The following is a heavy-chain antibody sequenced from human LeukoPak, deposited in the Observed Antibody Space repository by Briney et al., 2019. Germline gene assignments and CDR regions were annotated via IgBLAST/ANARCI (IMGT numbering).Heavy chain of an antibody. CDR1: GYSISSGYY. V-gene: IGHV4-38-2*01. Sequence: SETLSLTCAVSGYSISSGYYWGWIRQPPGKGLEWIGSILHSGSTHYNPSLKSRVTISVDTSKNQFSLKVNSVTAADTAVYYCARGGPYYHDSSDCWGQGTLVTVSS. J-gene: IGHJ4*02. D-gene: IGHD3-22*01. CDR2: ILHSGST. CDR3: ARGGPYYHDSSDC.